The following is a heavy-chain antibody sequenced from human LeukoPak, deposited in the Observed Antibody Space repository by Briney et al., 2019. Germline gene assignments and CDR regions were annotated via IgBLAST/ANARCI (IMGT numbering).Heavy chain of an antibody. V-gene: IGHV3-66*02. J-gene: IGHJ5*02. Sequence: PGGSLRLSCAASGFTVSSNYMSWVRQAPGKGLEWVSVIHSGGSTYYADSVKGRFTISRDNSKNTLYLQMNSLRAEDTAVYYCAREEIRQLVFGVAAWFDPWGQGTLVTVSS. CDR1: GFTVSSNY. CDR3: AREEIRQLVFGVAAWFDP. CDR2: IHSGGST. D-gene: IGHD6-6*01.